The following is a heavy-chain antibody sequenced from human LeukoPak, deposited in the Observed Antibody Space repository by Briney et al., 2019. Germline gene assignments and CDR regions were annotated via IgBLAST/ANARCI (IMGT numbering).Heavy chain of an antibody. D-gene: IGHD6-6*01. J-gene: IGHJ6*03. CDR2: IIPIFGTA. CDR3: ARDRSTADYYYMDV. V-gene: IGHV1-69*13. Sequence: SVKVSCKASGYTFTSYGISWVRQAPGQGLEWMGGIIPIFGTANYAQKFQGRVTITADESTSTAYMELSSLRSEDTAVYYCARDRSTADYYYMDVWGKGTTVTVSS. CDR1: GYTFTSYG.